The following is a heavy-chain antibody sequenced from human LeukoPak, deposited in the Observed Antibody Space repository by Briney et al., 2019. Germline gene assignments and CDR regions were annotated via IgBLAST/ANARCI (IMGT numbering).Heavy chain of an antibody. CDR3: AVSYYYGSGSYYWTDAFDI. CDR2: IYTSGST. CDR1: GGSISSYY. J-gene: IGHJ3*02. D-gene: IGHD3-10*01. V-gene: IGHV4-4*07. Sequence: SETLSLTCTVSGGSISSYYWSWIRQPAGKGLEWIGRIYTSGSTNYNPSLKSRVTMSVDTSKNQFSLKLSSVTAADTAVYYCAVSYYYGSGSYYWTDAFDIWGQGTMVTVPS.